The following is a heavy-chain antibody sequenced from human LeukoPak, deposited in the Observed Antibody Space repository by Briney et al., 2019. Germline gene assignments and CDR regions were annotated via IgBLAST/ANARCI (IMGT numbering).Heavy chain of an antibody. D-gene: IGHD3-3*01. CDR1: GGSISSYY. CDR3: ARVVAYDFWSGYSPPVYYFDY. V-gene: IGHV4-30-4*08. J-gene: IGHJ4*02. Sequence: PSEALSLTCTVSGGSISSYYWSWIRQPPGKGLEWIGYIYYSGSTYYNPSLKSRVTISVDTSKNQFSLKLSSVTAADTAVYYCARVVAYDFWSGYSPPVYYFDYWGQGTLVTVSS. CDR2: IYYSGST.